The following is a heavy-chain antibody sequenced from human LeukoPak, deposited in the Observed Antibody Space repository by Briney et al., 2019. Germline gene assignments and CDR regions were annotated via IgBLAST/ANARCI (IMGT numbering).Heavy chain of an antibody. CDR3: ARGVTIFGVVTPRYYYYMDV. Sequence: SETLSLTCTVSGGSISSYYWSWIRQPPGKGLEWIGYIYYSGSTNYNPSLKSRVTISVDTSKNQFSLKLSSVTAADTAVYYCARGVTIFGVVTPRYYYYMDVWGKGTTVTASS. J-gene: IGHJ6*03. CDR1: GGSISSYY. D-gene: IGHD3-3*01. V-gene: IGHV4-59*01. CDR2: IYYSGST.